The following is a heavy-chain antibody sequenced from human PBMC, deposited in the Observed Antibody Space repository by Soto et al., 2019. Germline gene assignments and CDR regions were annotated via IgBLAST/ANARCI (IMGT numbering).Heavy chain of an antibody. J-gene: IGHJ4*02. CDR1: GGSISSYY. Sequence: QVQLQESGPGLVKPSETLSLTCTVSGGSISSYYWSWIRQPPGKGLEWIGYIYYSGSTNYNPSLKRRVTISVDTSKNQFSLKLSSVTAADPAVYYCASLSGGSYIDYWGQGTLVTVSS. V-gene: IGHV4-59*08. CDR3: ASLSGGSYIDY. D-gene: IGHD2-15*01. CDR2: IYYSGST.